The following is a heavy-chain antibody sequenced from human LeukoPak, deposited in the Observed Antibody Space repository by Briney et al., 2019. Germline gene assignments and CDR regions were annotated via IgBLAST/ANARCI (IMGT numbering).Heavy chain of an antibody. J-gene: IGHJ4*02. CDR3: AKDLLYYDILTGFDY. Sequence: PGGSLRLSCAASGFTFSSYGMSWVRQAPGKGLEWVSAISGSGGSTYYADSVKGRFTISRDNSKNTLYLQMNSLRAEDTAVYYCAKDLLYYDILTGFDYWGQGTLVTVSS. CDR2: ISGSGGST. V-gene: IGHV3-23*01. D-gene: IGHD3-9*01. CDR1: GFTFSSYG.